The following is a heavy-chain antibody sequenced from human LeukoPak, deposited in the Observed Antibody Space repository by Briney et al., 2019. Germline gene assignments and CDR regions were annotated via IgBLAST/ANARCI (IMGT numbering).Heavy chain of an antibody. CDR3: AKCDGFDNWNPCPFDY. V-gene: IGHV3-23*01. CDR2: ISGSADTT. D-gene: IGHD1-20*01. CDR1: GFTFGTYA. J-gene: IGHJ4*02. Sequence: PGGSLRLSCAASGFTFGTYAMSWVCQAPGRGLEWVSAISGSADTTYYAESVKGRFTISRDNSRNTLYQQMNSLRAEDTALYFCAKCDGFDNWNPCPFDYWGQGSLVTVSS.